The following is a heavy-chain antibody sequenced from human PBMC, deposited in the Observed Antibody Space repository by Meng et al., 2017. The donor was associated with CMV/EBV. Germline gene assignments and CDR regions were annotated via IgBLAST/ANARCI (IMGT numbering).Heavy chain of an antibody. CDR1: GYTFTSYG. V-gene: IGHV1-18*01. CDR3: AREGYIVGATVWINWFDT. Sequence: QVQLVQSGAEVKKPGASVKGSCKASGYTFTSYGISWVRQAPGQGLEWMGWISAYNGNTNYAQKHQGRVTMTTDTSTSTAYMELRSLRSDDTAVYYCAREGYIVGATVWINWFDTWGQGTLVTVSS. D-gene: IGHD1-26*01. J-gene: IGHJ5*02. CDR2: ISAYNGNT.